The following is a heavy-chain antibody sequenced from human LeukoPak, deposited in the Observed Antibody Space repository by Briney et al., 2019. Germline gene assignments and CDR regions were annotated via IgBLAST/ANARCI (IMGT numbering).Heavy chain of an antibody. CDR1: GFTFSSYA. J-gene: IGHJ6*02. CDR3: AKIIAAAGYYYGMDV. V-gene: IGHV3-23*01. Sequence: GGSLRLSCAASGFTFSSYAVSWVRQAPGKGLEWVSAISGSGGSTYYADSVKGRFTISRDNSKNTLYLQMNSLRAEDTAVYYCAKIIAAAGYYYGMDVWGQGTTVTVSS. CDR2: ISGSGGST. D-gene: IGHD6-13*01.